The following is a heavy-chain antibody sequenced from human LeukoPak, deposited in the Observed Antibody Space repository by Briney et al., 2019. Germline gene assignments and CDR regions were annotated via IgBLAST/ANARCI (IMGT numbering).Heavy chain of an antibody. CDR1: GDSISSYY. CDR3: ARHVRRYGDYANWFDP. D-gene: IGHD4-17*01. V-gene: IGHV4-59*08. CDR2: IYYSGNT. J-gene: IGHJ5*02. Sequence: SETLSLTCTVSGDSISSYYWSWIRQPPGKGLEWIGYIYYSGNTNYNPSLKSRVTISVDTSKNQFSLKLSSVTAADTAVYYCARHVRRYGDYANWFDPWGQGTLVTVSS.